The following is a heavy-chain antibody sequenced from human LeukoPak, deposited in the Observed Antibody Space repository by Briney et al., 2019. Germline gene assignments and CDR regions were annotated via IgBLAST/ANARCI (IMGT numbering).Heavy chain of an antibody. CDR2: IYSGGST. Sequence: GGSLRLSCAASGFTVSSNYMSWVRQAPGKGLEWVSVIYSGGSTYYADSVKGRFTISRDNSKNTLYLQMNSLRAEDTAVYYCARVRLTGARGSFGAFDIWGQGTMVTVSS. CDR3: ARVRLTGARGSFGAFDI. D-gene: IGHD7-27*01. J-gene: IGHJ3*02. V-gene: IGHV3-53*01. CDR1: GFTVSSNY.